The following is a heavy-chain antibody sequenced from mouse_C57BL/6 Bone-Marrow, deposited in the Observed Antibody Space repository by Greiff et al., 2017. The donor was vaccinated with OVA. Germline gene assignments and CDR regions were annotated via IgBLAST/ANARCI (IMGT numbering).Heavy chain of an antibody. J-gene: IGHJ2*01. V-gene: IGHV14-4*01. Sequence: EVMLVESGAELVRPGASVKLSCTASGFNIKDDYMHWVKQRPEQGLEWIGWIDPENGDTEYASKFQGKATITADTSSNTAYLQLSSLTSEDTAVYYCTTPCDYWGQGTTLTVSS. CDR3: TTPCDY. CDR1: GFNIKDDY. CDR2: IDPENGDT.